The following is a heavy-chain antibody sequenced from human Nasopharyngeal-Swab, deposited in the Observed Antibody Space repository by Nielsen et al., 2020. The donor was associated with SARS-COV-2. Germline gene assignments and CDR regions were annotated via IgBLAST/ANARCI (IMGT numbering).Heavy chain of an antibody. CDR1: GYSFNNNW. CDR3: ARLPPNCGGDCYFDY. CDR2: IYPSDSDT. Sequence: GGSLRLSCRASGYSFNNNWIGWVRQMPGKGLESMGIIYPSDSDTRYSPPFQGQVTISADKSITTAYLQWSSLKASDTAMYYCARLPPNCGGDCYFDYWGQGTPVTVSS. D-gene: IGHD2-21*02. V-gene: IGHV5-51*01. J-gene: IGHJ4*02.